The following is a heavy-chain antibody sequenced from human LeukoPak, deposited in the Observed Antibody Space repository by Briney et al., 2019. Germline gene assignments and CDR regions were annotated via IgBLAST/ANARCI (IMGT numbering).Heavy chain of an antibody. V-gene: IGHV4-34*01. CDR1: GGSFSGYY. D-gene: IGHD5-24*01. CDR2: INHSGST. Sequence: SETLSLTCAVYGGSFSGYYWSWIRQPPGKGLEWIGEINHSGSTNYNPSLKSRVTISVDTSKNQFSPKLSSVAAADTAVYYCARVHGMTHNPWFDPWGQGTLVTVSS. CDR3: ARVHGMTHNPWFDP. J-gene: IGHJ5*02.